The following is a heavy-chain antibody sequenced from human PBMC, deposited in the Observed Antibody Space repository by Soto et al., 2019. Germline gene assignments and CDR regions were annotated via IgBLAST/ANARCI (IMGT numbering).Heavy chain of an antibody. J-gene: IGHJ5*01. Sequence: QITLKESGPSLVKPTQTLTLTCTFSGFSLTNTGVTVGWIRQPSGKALEWLALVYWHDDKRYNPSLRNRLTIAKDTSKHRVVLTLANVVPVDTATYYCAPSHFEILTGPFDSWGRGTLVTVSS. D-gene: IGHD3-9*01. V-gene: IGHV2-5*01. CDR2: VYWHDDK. CDR1: GFSLTNTGVT. CDR3: APSHFEILTGPFDS.